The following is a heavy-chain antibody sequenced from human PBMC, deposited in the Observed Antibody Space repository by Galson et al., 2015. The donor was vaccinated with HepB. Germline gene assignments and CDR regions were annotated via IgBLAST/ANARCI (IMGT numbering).Heavy chain of an antibody. Sequence: SVKVSCKASGYTFTSYAMHWVRQTPGQRLEWMGWINAGNGNTKYSQKFQGRVTITRDTSASTAYMELSSLRSEDTAVYYCARSCSGGSCKNPRVAEYFQHWGQGTLVTVSS. CDR1: GYTFTSYA. CDR2: INAGNGNT. D-gene: IGHD2-15*01. V-gene: IGHV1-3*01. J-gene: IGHJ1*01. CDR3: ARSCSGGSCKNPRVAEYFQH.